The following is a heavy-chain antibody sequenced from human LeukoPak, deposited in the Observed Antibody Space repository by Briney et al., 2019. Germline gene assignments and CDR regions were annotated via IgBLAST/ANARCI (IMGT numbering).Heavy chain of an antibody. CDR1: GFTFSSYG. CDR2: ISYDGSNK. J-gene: IGHJ4*02. D-gene: IGHD3-9*01. Sequence: GGSLRLSCAASGFTFSSYGMHWVRQAPGKGLEWVAVISYDGSNKYYADSVKGRFTISRDNSKNTLYLQMNSLRAEDTAVYYCAKDPYYDILTDYFDYWGQGTLVTVSS. V-gene: IGHV3-30*18. CDR3: AKDPYYDILTDYFDY.